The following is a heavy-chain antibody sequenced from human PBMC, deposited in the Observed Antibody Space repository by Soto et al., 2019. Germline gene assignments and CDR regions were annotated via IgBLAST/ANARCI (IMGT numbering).Heavy chain of an antibody. Sequence: GGSLRLSCAASGFTFSSYGMHWVRQAPGKGLEWVAVISYDGSNKYYADSVKGRFTISRDNSKNTLYLQMNSLRAEDTAVYYCAKGISIAARSGLDYWGQGTLVTVSS. V-gene: IGHV3-30*18. CDR1: GFTFSSYG. CDR2: ISYDGSNK. D-gene: IGHD6-6*01. J-gene: IGHJ4*02. CDR3: AKGISIAARSGLDY.